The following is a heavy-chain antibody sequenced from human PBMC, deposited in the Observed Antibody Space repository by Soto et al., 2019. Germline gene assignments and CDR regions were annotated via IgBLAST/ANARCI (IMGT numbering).Heavy chain of an antibody. CDR3: ARARLSNGDPNIYFYYGLDV. CDR2: IIPLFGKG. J-gene: IGHJ6*02. V-gene: IGHV1-69*06. Sequence: ASLKVSCKASGDMFRNSAFTWVRQAPGQGLEWMGVIIPLFGKGNDAQKFQGRVTFTADKSTSTLYMELTSLRSDDTAVYFCARARLSNGDPNIYFYYGLDVWGQGTTVTVSS. D-gene: IGHD6-6*01. CDR1: GDMFRNSA.